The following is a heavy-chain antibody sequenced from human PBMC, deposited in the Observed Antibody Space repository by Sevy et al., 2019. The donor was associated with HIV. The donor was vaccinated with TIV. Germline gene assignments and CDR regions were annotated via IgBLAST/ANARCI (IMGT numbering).Heavy chain of an antibody. J-gene: IGHJ4*02. D-gene: IGHD3-22*01. Sequence: SETLSLTCTVSGGSISGGSYYWSGIRQPAGKGLEWIGRIYTSGSTNYNPSLKSRVTISVDTSKNQFSLRLSSVTAADAAVYYCARGGYYYDSSGYYPVFDYWGQGTLVTVSS. CDR1: GGSISGGSYY. CDR2: IYTSGST. CDR3: ARGGYYYDSSGYYPVFDY. V-gene: IGHV4-61*02.